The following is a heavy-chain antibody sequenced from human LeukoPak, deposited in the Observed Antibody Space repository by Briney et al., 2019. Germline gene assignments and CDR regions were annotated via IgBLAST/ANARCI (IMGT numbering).Heavy chain of an antibody. V-gene: IGHV4-34*01. D-gene: IGHD3-22*01. Sequence: TSETLSLTCSVYGVSFSGYNWSWIRQPPGKGLEWIGEINHSGSTNYNPSLKSRVTISVDTSKNQFSLKLSSVTAADTAVYYCARGGRRYYYDSSGYPFDYWGQGTLVTVSS. CDR3: ARGGRRYYYDSSGYPFDY. CDR2: INHSGST. J-gene: IGHJ4*02. CDR1: GVSFSGYN.